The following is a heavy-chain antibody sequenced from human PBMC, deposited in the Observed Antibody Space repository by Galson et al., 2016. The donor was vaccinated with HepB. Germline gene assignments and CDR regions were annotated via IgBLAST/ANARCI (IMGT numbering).Heavy chain of an antibody. D-gene: IGHD6-13*01. CDR2: ISAYNGNT. CDR3: ARAPPGIAAAGISF. Sequence: SCKASGFTFNHYGVFWVRQAPGQGLEWVAWISAYNGNTDYAHKLQGRVTVTTDTSTSTAYIQRRSLRSDDPAVYYCARAPPGIAAAGISFWGQGTLVTVSS. CDR1: GFTFNHYG. J-gene: IGHJ1*01. V-gene: IGHV1-18*04.